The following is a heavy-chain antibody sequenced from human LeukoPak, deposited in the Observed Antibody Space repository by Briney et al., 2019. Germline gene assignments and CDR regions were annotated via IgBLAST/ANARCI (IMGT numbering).Heavy chain of an antibody. CDR3: ARDPDYGDYVFDY. Sequence: SETLSLTCTVSGGSISSGSYYWSWIRQPAGKGLEWIGRIYTSGSTNYNPSLKSRVTISVDTSKNQFSLKLSSVTAADTAVYYCARDPDYGDYVFDYWGQGTLVSVSS. CDR2: IYTSGST. V-gene: IGHV4-61*02. D-gene: IGHD4-17*01. CDR1: GGSISSGSYY. J-gene: IGHJ4*02.